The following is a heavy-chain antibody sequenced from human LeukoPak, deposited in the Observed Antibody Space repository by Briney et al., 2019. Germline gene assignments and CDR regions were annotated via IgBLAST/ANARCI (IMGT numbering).Heavy chain of an antibody. CDR1: GFTFSSYD. V-gene: IGHV3-13*01. D-gene: IGHD2-21*01. Sequence: GGSLRLSCAASGFTFSSYDMHWVRRATGKGLEWVSAIGTAGDTYYPGSVKGRFTISRENAKNSLYLQMNGLRAGDTAVYYCARVINGYYSYWGQGTLVTVSS. CDR3: ARVINGYYSY. CDR2: IGTAGDT. J-gene: IGHJ4*02.